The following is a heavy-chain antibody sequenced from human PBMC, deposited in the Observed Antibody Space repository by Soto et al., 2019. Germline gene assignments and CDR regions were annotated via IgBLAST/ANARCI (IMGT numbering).Heavy chain of an antibody. CDR2: INPKSGGT. J-gene: IGHJ6*02. D-gene: IGHD2-8*01. CDR3: ARGASTDCSNGVCSICYNHDMDV. Sequence: ASVKVSCKAPGYSFTNYHIHWVRQAPGQGLEWLGRINPKSGGTSTAQKFQGWVTMTTDTSISTGSMELSRLRSDDTAIYYCARGASTDCSNGVCSICYNHDMDVWGQGTTVTVSS. V-gene: IGHV1-2*04. CDR1: GYSFTNYH.